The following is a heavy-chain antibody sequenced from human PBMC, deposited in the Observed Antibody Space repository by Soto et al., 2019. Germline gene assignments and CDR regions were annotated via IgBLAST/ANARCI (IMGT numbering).Heavy chain of an antibody. D-gene: IGHD3-10*01. V-gene: IGHV3-64D*06. CDR1: GFTFLNYA. Sequence: GGSLRLSCSASGFTFLNYAMHWGRQAPGKGLQYISAINSNGADTYYADSVKGRFTISRDNSKNTLHLQMSSLRPEDTAIYYCVKDTGGSGTWDWFDPWGQGTLVTVSS. J-gene: IGHJ5*02. CDR2: INSNGADT. CDR3: VKDTGGSGTWDWFDP.